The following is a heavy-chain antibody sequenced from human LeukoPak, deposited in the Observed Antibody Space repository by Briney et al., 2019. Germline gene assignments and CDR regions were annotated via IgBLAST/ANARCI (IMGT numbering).Heavy chain of an antibody. CDR2: ISWISDSI. CDR1: GFTLDDYA. D-gene: IGHD5-12*01. V-gene: IGHV3-9*01. Sequence: GRSLRLSCAASGFTLDDYAMHWVRQAPGKGLEWVSGISWISDSIDYADSVKGRFTISRDNAKNSLYLQMNSLRAEDTALYYCAKGIRGATIRDGMDVWGQGTTVTVSS. CDR3: AKGIRGATIRDGMDV. J-gene: IGHJ6*02.